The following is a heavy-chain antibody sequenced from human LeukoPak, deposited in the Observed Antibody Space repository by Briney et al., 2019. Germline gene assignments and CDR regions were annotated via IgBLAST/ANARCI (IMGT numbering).Heavy chain of an antibody. CDR2: MSYDGSNK. V-gene: IGHV3-30-3*01. CDR1: GCTFSSYA. CDR3: ASVDTAMVGYYYGMDV. Sequence: GGSLRLSCAASGCTFSSYAMHWVRQAPGKGLEWVAVMSYDGSNKYYTDSVKGRFTISRDNSKNTLYLQMNSLRAEDTAVYYCASVDTAMVGYYYGMDVWGQGTTVTVSS. D-gene: IGHD5-18*01. J-gene: IGHJ6*02.